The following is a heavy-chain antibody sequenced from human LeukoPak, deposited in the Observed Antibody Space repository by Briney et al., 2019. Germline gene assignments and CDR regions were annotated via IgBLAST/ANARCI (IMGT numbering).Heavy chain of an antibody. Sequence: GGSLRLSCAASGFTFSSYAMSWVRQAPGEGLEWVSAISGSGGSTYYADSVKGRFTISRDNSKNTLYLQMNSLRAEDTAVYYCAKAKPVRRYFDWLPFDYWGQGTLVTVSS. CDR2: ISGSGGST. CDR1: GFTFSSYA. V-gene: IGHV3-23*01. CDR3: AKAKPVRRYFDWLPFDY. D-gene: IGHD3-9*01. J-gene: IGHJ4*02.